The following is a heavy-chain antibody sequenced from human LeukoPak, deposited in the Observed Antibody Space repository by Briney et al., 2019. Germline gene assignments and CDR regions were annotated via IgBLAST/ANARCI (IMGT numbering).Heavy chain of an antibody. CDR1: GYTFIGYY. V-gene: IGHV1-2*02. J-gene: IGHJ4*02. CDR3: AIHTGTNSFFDF. CDR2: IHPNSGDT. Sequence: ASVKVSCKASGYTFIGYYMPWVRQAPGQGLEWMGWIHPNSGDTNYAQSFQGRVTMTRDTSINTAHMELSRLRSNDTAIYYCAIHTGTNSFFDFWGQGTLVTVSS. D-gene: IGHD3-10*01.